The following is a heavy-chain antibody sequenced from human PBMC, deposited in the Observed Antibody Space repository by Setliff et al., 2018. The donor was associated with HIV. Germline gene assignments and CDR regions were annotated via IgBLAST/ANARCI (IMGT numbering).Heavy chain of an antibody. V-gene: IGHV4-34*01. CDR3: ARVPSSGWYGGHHYMDV. Sequence: SETLSLTCAVYGGSFSGYYWTWIRQPPGKGLEWIGEINHSGSTNYNPSLKSRVTMSVDTSKNQFSLVLSSVAAADTAVYYCARVPSSGWYGGHHYMDVWGKGATVTVSS. J-gene: IGHJ6*03. D-gene: IGHD6-19*01. CDR1: GGSFSGYY. CDR2: INHSGST.